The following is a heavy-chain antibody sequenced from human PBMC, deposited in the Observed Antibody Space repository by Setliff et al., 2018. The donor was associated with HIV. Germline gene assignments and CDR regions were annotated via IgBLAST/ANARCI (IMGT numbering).Heavy chain of an antibody. D-gene: IGHD7-27*01. CDR1: GYTLTDYY. V-gene: IGHV1-2*02. CDR3: ARNPIRIKRWSPGETWFDT. J-gene: IGHJ5*02. CDR2: IMPNSGGT. Sequence: GASEKVSCKASGYTLTDYYMHWVRQVPGRGLEWMGWIMPNSGGTDYAQKCRGRITMSRDTSLITRHRDRTVTTVYMELARLTSDDTAIYDSARNPIRIKRWSPGETWFDTWGQGTVVTVSS.